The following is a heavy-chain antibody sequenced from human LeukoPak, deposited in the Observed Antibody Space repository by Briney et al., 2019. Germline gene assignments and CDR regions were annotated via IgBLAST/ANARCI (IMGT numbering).Heavy chain of an antibody. V-gene: IGHV3-23*01. Sequence: GGSLRLSCAASGFTFSSYAMSWVRQAPGKGLEWVSAISGSGGSTYYADSVKGQFTISRDNSKNTLYLQMNSLRAEDTAVYYCAKEPTYYYDSSGYYDYWGQGTLVTVSS. CDR3: AKEPTYYYDSSGYYDY. CDR1: GFTFSSYA. J-gene: IGHJ4*02. D-gene: IGHD3-22*01. CDR2: ISGSGGST.